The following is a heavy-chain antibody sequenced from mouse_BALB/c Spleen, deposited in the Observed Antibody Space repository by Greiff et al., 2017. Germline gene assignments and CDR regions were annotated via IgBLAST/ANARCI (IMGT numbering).Heavy chain of an antibody. D-gene: IGHD1-1*01. V-gene: IGHV5-6-5*01. CDR1: GFTFSSYA. J-gene: IGHJ1*01. CDR2: ISSGGST. Sequence: EVKLVESGGGLVKPGGSLKLSCAASGFTFSSYAMSWVRQTPEKRLEWVASISSGGSTYYPDSVKGRFTISRDNARNILYLQMSSLRSEDTAMYYCARSSYYYGSSYDWYFDVWGAGTTVTVSS. CDR3: ARSSYYYGSSYDWYFDV.